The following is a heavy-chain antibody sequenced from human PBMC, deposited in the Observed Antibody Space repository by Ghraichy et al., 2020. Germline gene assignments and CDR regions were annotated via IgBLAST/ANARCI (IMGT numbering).Heavy chain of an antibody. Sequence: CAASGFTFSSYAMHWVRQAPGKGLEYVSAISSNGGSTYYANSVKGRFTIARDNSKNTLYLQMGSLRAEDMAVYYCARVDYSNYASYFDYWGQGTLVTGSS. CDR3: ARVDYSNYASYFDY. V-gene: IGHV3-64*01. CDR1: GFTFSSYA. CDR2: ISSNGGST. D-gene: IGHD4-11*01. J-gene: IGHJ4*02.